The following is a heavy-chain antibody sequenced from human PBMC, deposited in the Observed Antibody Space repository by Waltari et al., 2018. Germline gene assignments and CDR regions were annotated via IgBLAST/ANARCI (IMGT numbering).Heavy chain of an antibody. CDR1: GYMFTDYY. V-gene: IGHV1-2*02. J-gene: IGHJ4*02. CDR3: ARLSEV. CDR2: INPKKGAT. Sequence: QVQLVQSGAEVKKPGASVRVSCRTSGYMFTDYYMHWVRQAPGQGLEWMGWINPKKGATYSAQKFQGRRTMTMDTSITTFYMDLSGLRSDDAAMYFCARLSEVWGQGTLVTVSS.